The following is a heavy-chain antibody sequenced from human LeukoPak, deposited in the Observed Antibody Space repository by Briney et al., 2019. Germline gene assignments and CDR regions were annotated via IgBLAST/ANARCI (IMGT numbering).Heavy chain of an antibody. CDR2: IYTSGTT. V-gene: IGHV4-4*07. Sequence: SETLSLTCTVSGGSISGYYWSWIRQPAGKGLEWIGRIYTSGTTHDNPSLKSRVTMSVDTSKNQFSLNLSSVTAADTAVYYCVSFSDVVGGVNWGQGTLVTVSS. CDR1: GGSISGYY. D-gene: IGHD3-10*01. CDR3: VSFSDVVGGVN. J-gene: IGHJ4*02.